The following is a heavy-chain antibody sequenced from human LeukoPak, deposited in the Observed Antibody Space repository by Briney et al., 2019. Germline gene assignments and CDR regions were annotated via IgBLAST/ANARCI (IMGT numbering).Heavy chain of an antibody. V-gene: IGHV2-5*01. J-gene: IGHJ4*02. D-gene: IGHD2-21*01. CDR3: AHRLPGVAVIGFDF. Sequence: SGPTLVKPTQTLTLTCTFSGLSLTTSGVAVGWIRQPPGKALEWLALIYGNDDKRYSPSLRSRLSITKDTADNQVVLTMTNMDPLDTGTYFCAHRLPGVAVIGFDFWGQGTLVTVSS. CDR2: IYGNDDK. CDR1: GLSLTTSGVA.